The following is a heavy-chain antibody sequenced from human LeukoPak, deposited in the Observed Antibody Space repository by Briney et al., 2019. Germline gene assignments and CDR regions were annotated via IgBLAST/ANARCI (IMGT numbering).Heavy chain of an antibody. CDR1: GYTFSGSY. J-gene: IGHJ3*02. CDR3: ARVNVGVSPNDAFDI. D-gene: IGHD3-16*01. CDR2: INPNSGGT. Sequence: GASVKVSCKTSGYTFSGSYIHWVRQAPGQGLEWMGWINPNSGGTNYAQKFQGRVTMTRDTSISTAYMELSRLRSDDTAVYYCARVNVGVSPNDAFDIWGQGTMVTVSS. V-gene: IGHV1-2*02.